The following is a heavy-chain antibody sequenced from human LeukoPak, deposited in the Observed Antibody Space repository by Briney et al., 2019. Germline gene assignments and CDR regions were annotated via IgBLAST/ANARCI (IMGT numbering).Heavy chain of an antibody. CDR3: ASGWSLFDY. D-gene: IGHD2-15*01. CDR2: INPSGGST. V-gene: IGHV1-46*01. J-gene: IGHJ4*02. Sequence: GASVKVSCKASGYTFTTYYMYWVRQAPGQGLEWMGIINPSGGSTTYAQKFQGRVTMTRDMSTSTVYMELSSLRSEDTAVYYRASGWSLFDYWGQGTLVTVS. CDR1: GYTFTTYY.